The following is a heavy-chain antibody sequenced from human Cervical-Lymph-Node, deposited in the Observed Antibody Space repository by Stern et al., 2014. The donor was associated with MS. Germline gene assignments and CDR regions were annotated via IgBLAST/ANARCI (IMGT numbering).Heavy chain of an antibody. V-gene: IGHV4-39*01. CDR1: GGSISSSSYY. CDR2: IYYSGST. Sequence: QVQLVQSGPGLVKPSETLSLTCTVSGGSISSSSYYWGWIRQPPGKGLEWIGSIYYSGSTYYNPSLQSRVTIYVDTSKNQFSQKLSSLTAADTAVYYCARQGFWSGYRAYYGMDVWGQGTTVTVSS. D-gene: IGHD3-3*01. CDR3: ARQGFWSGYRAYYGMDV. J-gene: IGHJ6*02.